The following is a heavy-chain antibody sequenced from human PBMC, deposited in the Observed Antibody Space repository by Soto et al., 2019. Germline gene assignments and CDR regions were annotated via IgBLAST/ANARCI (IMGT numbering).Heavy chain of an antibody. V-gene: IGHV4-39*01. D-gene: IGHD2-2*01. CDR3: VRLPGYCSGTSCYGYYVMDV. CDR1: GGSISRSIYY. CDR2: INYSGNP. Sequence: SETRSLTWTVSGGSISRSIYYWGWLRHSPGKGLEWIGSINYSGNPYYNPSLPGRVTISVDTSQSQSSMKLTSMTAADTAVYFCVRLPGYCSGTSCYGYYVMDVWGQGTTVT. J-gene: IGHJ6*02.